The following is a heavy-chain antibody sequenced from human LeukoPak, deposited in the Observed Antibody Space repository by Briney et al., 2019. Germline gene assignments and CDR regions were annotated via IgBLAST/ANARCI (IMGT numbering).Heavy chain of an antibody. CDR1: GFTFSSYG. CDR2: ISGSGGST. CDR3: AKDKIGDDDSSGFDY. D-gene: IGHD3-22*01. J-gene: IGHJ4*02. Sequence: GGSLRLSCAASGFTFSSYGMHWVRQAPGKGLEWVSAISGSGGSTYYVDSVKGRFTISRDNSKNTLYLQMNSLRAEDTAVYYCAKDKIGDDDSSGFDYWGQGTLVTVSS. V-gene: IGHV3-23*01.